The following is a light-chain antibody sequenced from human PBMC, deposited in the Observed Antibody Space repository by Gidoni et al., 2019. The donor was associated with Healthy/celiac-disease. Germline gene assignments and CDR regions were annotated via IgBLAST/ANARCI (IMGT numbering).Light chain of an antibody. CDR3: QSYDSSLSGSV. CDR2: GNS. Sequence: QSVLTQPPSVSGAPGQRVTKSCPGSSSNIGAGYDVHWYPQLPGTAPKLLIYGNSKRPSGVPDRFSGSKSGTSASLAITGLQAEDEADYYCQSYDSSLSGSVFGGGTKLPVL. V-gene: IGLV1-40*01. CDR1: SSNIGAGYD. J-gene: IGLJ2*01.